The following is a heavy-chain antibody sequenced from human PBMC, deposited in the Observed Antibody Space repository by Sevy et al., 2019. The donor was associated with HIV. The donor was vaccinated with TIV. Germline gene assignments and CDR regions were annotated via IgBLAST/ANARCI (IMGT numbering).Heavy chain of an antibody. CDR2: IWYDGSNK. CDR3: ARENIVLVPGPLLELPYGMDV. J-gene: IGHJ6*02. CDR1: GFTFSTYG. D-gene: IGHD2-2*01. Sequence: GGSLRLSCAASGFTFSTYGMHWVRQAPGKGLEWVALIWYDGSNKYYADSVKGRFTISRDNSKNTLYLQMNTLRAEDTAIYYCARENIVLVPGPLLELPYGMDVWGQWTTVTVSS. V-gene: IGHV3-33*01.